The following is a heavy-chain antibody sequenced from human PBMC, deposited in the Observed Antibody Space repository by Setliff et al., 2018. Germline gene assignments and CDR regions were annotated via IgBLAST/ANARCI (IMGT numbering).Heavy chain of an antibody. V-gene: IGHV4-34*01. CDR3: AREQWLDPPGYYYMDV. J-gene: IGHJ6*03. D-gene: IGHD6-19*01. CDR1: GGSFSGYY. CDR2: IYYSGST. Sequence: AETLSLTCAVYGGSFSGYYWSWIRQPPGKGLDWIGSIYYSGSTYYNPSLKSRVTISVDTSKNQFSLKLNSVTAADMAVYYGAREQWLDPPGYYYMDVWAKGTTVTVSS.